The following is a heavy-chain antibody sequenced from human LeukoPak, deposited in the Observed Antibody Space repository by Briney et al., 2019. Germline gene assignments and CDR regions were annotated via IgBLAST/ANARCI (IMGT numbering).Heavy chain of an antibody. D-gene: IGHD5-12*01. CDR3: ARQTSGYSGYDYLANYYYGMDV. J-gene: IGHJ6*02. CDR1: GFTFSSYE. V-gene: IGHV3-48*03. Sequence: GGSLRLSCAASGFTFSSYEMNWVRQAPGEGLEGVSYISSSGSNIYYADPVKGRFTISRDNAKNSLYLQMNSLRAEDTAVYYCARQTSGYSGYDYLANYYYGMDVWGQGTTVTVSS. CDR2: ISSSGSNI.